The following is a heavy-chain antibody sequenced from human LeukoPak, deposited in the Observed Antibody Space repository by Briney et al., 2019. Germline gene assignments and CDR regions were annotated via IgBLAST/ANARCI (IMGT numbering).Heavy chain of an antibody. CDR2: IYTSGTT. V-gene: IGHV4-4*07. CDR3: AKVFHD. CDR1: RGSISGDY. J-gene: IGHJ3*01. Sequence: PSETLSLTXTVSRGSISGDYWSWIRQPAGKGLEWIGLIYTSGTTNYNPSLKSRVTMSLDTSKNQFSLKLSSVTAADTAVYYCAKVFHDWGQGTMVTVSS.